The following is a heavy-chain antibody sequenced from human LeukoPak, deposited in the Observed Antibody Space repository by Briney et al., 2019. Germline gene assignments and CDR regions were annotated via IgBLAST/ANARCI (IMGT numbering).Heavy chain of an antibody. J-gene: IGHJ4*02. D-gene: IGHD3-22*01. CDR2: INPNSGGT. CDR3: TRGPRMNYYDSSGYRPYYFDY. CDR1: GYTFTGCY. V-gene: IGHV1-2*02. Sequence: ASVKVSCKASGYTFTGCYMHWVRQAPGQGLEWMGWINPNSGGTNYAQKFQGRVTMTRDTSISTAYMELSRLRSGDTAVYYCTRGPRMNYYDSSGYRPYYFDYWGQGTLVTVSS.